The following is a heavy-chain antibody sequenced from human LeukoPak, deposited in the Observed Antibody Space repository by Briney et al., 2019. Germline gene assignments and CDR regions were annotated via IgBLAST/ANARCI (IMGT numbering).Heavy chain of an antibody. V-gene: IGHV3-11*06. CDR1: GFTFSDYY. D-gene: IGHD2-15*01. CDR2: ISSSSSYT. CDR3: ARGAGYGLHIDY. Sequence: GGSLRLSCAASGFTFSDYYMSWIRQAPGKGLEWVSYISSSSSYTNYADSVKGRFTISRDNAKNSLYLQMNSLRAEDTAVYYCARGAGYGLHIDYWGQGTLVTVSS. J-gene: IGHJ4*02.